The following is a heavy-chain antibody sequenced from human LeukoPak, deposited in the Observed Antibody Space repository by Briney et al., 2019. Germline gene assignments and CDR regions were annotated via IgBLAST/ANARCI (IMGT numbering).Heavy chain of an antibody. CDR2: INHSGTT. Sequence: SETLSLTCAVYGGSFSGFYWTWIRQTPRKGLEWIGEINHSGTTNYNPSLRGRVTISADTSKNQFSLKLRSVTAADTAVYFCARFYFGVVSCQDYWGQGTLVTVSS. V-gene: IGHV4-34*01. CDR3: ARFYFGVVSCQDY. J-gene: IGHJ4*02. CDR1: GGSFSGFY. D-gene: IGHD3-3*01.